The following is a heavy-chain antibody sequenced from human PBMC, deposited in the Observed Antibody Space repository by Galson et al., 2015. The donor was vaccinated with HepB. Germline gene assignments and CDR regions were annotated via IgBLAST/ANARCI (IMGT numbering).Heavy chain of an antibody. CDR2: ISGYNGDT. J-gene: IGHJ4*01. CDR3: ARDTVQTGITGNMIFDF. Sequence: QSGAEVKKPGTSVRVSCKASGYTFNKYGLSWVRQAPGQGLEWMGWISGYNGDTNLAQKFQGRVTLITDTSTTTAYMDLRSLKSDDTAVYYCARDTVQTGITGNMIFDFWGQGTLVTVSS. D-gene: IGHD1-1*01. CDR1: GYTFNKYG. V-gene: IGHV1-18*01.